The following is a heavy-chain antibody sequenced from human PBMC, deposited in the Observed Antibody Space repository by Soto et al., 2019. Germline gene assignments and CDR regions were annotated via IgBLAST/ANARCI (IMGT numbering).Heavy chain of an antibody. Sequence: SETLSLTCTVSGGSISSGGYYWSWIRQHPGKGLEWIGYIYYSGSTYYNPSLKSRVTISVDTSKNQVSLKLSSVTAADTAVHYCAGSITMVRGSYFDYWGQGTLVTAPQ. D-gene: IGHD3-10*01. CDR3: AGSITMVRGSYFDY. V-gene: IGHV4-31*03. CDR1: GGSISSGGYY. CDR2: IYYSGST. J-gene: IGHJ4*02.